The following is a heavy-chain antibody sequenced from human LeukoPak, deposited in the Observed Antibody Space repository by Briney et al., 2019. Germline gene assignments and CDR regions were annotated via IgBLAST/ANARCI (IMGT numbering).Heavy chain of an antibody. V-gene: IGHV1-69*06. CDR3: ARAPWEAAAEPDFEY. CDR1: GGTFSSYA. D-gene: IGHD6-13*01. Sequence: GSSVKVSCKASGGTFSSYAISWVRQAPGQGLEWMGGIIPIFGTANYAQKCQGRVTITADKSTSTAYMELSRLRSEDTAVYYCARAPWEAAAEPDFEYWGQGTLVTVSS. J-gene: IGHJ4*02. CDR2: IIPIFGTA.